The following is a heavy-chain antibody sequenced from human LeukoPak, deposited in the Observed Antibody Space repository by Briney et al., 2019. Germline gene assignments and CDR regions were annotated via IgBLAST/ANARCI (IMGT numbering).Heavy chain of an antibody. CDR3: ARHVSGYSDFWSDNGGNWFDP. CDR2: IYYSGST. D-gene: IGHD3-3*01. V-gene: IGHV4-59*08. J-gene: IGHJ5*02. Sequence: SETLSLTCTVSGGSISSYYWSWIRQPPGKGLEWIGYIYYSGSTNYNPSLESRVTISVDTSKNQFSLKLSSVTAADTAVYYCARHVSGYSDFWSDNGGNWFDPWGQGTLV. CDR1: GGSISSYY.